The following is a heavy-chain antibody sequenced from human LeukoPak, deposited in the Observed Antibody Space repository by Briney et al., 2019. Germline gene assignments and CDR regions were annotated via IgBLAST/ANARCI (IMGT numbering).Heavy chain of an antibody. V-gene: IGHV4-59*01. D-gene: IGHD6-13*01. CDR1: SGSISSYY. CDR3: ARGLVSSSWTFFDY. J-gene: IGHJ4*02. CDR2: IYYSGST. Sequence: SETLSLTCTVSSGSISSYYWSWIRQPPGKGLEWIGYIYYSGSTNYNPSLKSRVTISVDTSKNQFSLKLSSVTAADTAVYYCARGLVSSSWTFFDYWGQGTLVTVSS.